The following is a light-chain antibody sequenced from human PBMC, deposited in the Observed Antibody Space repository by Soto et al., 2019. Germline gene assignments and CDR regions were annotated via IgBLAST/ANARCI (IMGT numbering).Light chain of an antibody. CDR3: QQYDSYSSGP. CDR2: DAS. Sequence: DVQMTQSPSTLSASVGDRVTITCRASQTINSWLAWYQHKPGKAPKVLIFDASSLKTGVPSRFSGSGSGTEFTLTISNLQPDDFATYYCQQYDSYSSGPFGQGTKVAIK. V-gene: IGKV1-5*01. J-gene: IGKJ1*01. CDR1: QTINSW.